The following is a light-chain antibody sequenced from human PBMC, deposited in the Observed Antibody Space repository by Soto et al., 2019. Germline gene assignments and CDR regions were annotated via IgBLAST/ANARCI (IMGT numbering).Light chain of an antibody. CDR1: QGIGSL. CDR3: QHRHSYPIT. Sequence: DIQLTQSPSFLSASVGDRVTITCRASQGIGSLLAWYQQKPGQAPNLLIHTAFTLQSGFPSRFSGSGSGTEFTLTISSLQAEDFASYYCQHRHSYPITFGQGTRLEIK. V-gene: IGKV1-9*01. J-gene: IGKJ5*01. CDR2: TAF.